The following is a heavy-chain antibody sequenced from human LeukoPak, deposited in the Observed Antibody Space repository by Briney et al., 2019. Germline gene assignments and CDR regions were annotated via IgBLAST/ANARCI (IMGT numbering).Heavy chain of an antibody. D-gene: IGHD3-10*01. V-gene: IGHV3-66*01. CDR1: GFTVSSNY. CDR2: IYSGGSR. Sequence: GGSLRLSCAASGFTVSSNYMSWVRQAPGKGLEWVSIIYSGGSRYYADSVKGRFTISRDTSKNTLYLQMNSLRAEDTAVYYCAGRGSGYYYGMNVWGQGTTVTVSS. CDR3: AGRGSGYYYGMNV. J-gene: IGHJ6*02.